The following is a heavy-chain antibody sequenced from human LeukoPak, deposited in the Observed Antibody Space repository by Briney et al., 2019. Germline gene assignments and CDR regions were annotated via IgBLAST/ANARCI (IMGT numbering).Heavy chain of an antibody. CDR2: TSGSGGST. D-gene: IGHD1-1*01. J-gene: IGHJ4*02. V-gene: IGHV3-23*01. CDR3: ASGELDSLYYFDY. Sequence: PGGSLRLSCAASGFTFSSYGMSWVRQAPGKGLEWVSATSGSGGSTTYADSVKGRFTISRDNAKNTLYLQMNSLRAEDTAVYYCASGELDSLYYFDYWGQGTLVTVSS. CDR1: GFTFSSYG.